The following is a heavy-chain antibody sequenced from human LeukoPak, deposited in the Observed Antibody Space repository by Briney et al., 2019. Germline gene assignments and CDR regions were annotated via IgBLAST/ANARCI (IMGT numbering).Heavy chain of an antibody. CDR2: INRRRST. J-gene: IGHJ4*02. CDR3: ARVAAAARNPPFDD. CDR1: GGSFSGYY. Sequence: SETLSLTCAVYGGSFSGYYWSWMRQPPGNGLEWIGEINRRRSTNYNPSLKSRVTISVATSKNQFSLKLSSVTAAHTAVYYCARVAAAARNPPFDDWGQGTLLTVSS. D-gene: IGHD6-13*01. V-gene: IGHV4-34*01.